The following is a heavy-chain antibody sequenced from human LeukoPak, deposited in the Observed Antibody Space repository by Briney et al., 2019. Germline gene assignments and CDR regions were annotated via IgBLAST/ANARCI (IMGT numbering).Heavy chain of an antibody. CDR2: IYSTGTT. CDR1: GGSISNYY. CDR3: ARRPPGPVTSFDY. Sequence: PSETLSLTCTVSGGSISNYYWNWIRQPAGKGLEWIGRIYSTGTTNYNPSLTSRVTVSLETSKNQFSLRLNSVTAADTAVYYCARRPPGPVTSFDYWGQGTLVTVSS. D-gene: IGHD4-17*01. V-gene: IGHV4-4*07. J-gene: IGHJ4*02.